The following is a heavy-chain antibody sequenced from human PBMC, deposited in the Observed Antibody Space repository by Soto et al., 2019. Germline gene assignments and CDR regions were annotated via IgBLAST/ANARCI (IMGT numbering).Heavy chain of an antibody. D-gene: IGHD3-3*01. CDR3: AKDYDFWSGYDQTYYYYGMDV. J-gene: IGHJ6*02. V-gene: IGHV4-59*11. CDR2: IYYTGGT. CDR1: GGSIYNHY. Sequence: SETLSLTCTVSGGSIYNHYWSWVRQPPGKGLEWIGYIYYTGGTNYNPSLKSRVNMSVDTSKNRVSLNLTSLTAADTAVYYCAKDYDFWSGYDQTYYYYGMDVWGQGTTVTVSS.